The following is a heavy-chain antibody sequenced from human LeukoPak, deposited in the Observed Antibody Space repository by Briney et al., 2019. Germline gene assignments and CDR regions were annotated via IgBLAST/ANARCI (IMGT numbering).Heavy chain of an antibody. CDR3: ARVGPAAIYYYYYYYMDV. V-gene: IGHV4-59*01. CDR2: TYYSGST. D-gene: IGHD2-2*01. J-gene: IGHJ6*03. Sequence: SETLSLTCTVSGGSISSYYWSWIRQPPGKGLEWIGYTYYSGSTNYNPSIKSRVTISVDTSKNQFSLKLSSVTAADAAVYYCARVGPAAIYYYYYYYMDVWGKGTTVTVSS. CDR1: GGSISSYY.